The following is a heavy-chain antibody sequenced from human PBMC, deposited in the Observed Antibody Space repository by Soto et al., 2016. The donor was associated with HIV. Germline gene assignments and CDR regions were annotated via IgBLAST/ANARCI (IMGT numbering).Heavy chain of an antibody. V-gene: IGHV4-34*01. CDR2: SIIVEAP. CDR3: ARPPSSLRIFGVGYSMDV. Sequence: QVQLQQWGAGLLKPSETLSLTCAVYGGSFSDYYWSWIRQPPGKGWSGLGKSIIVEAPTTTRPSRVRVVISVDTSKKQFSLKLSSVTAADTAVYYCARPPSSLRIFGVGYSMDVWGKGPRSPSP. J-gene: IGHJ6*04. D-gene: IGHD3-3*01. CDR1: GGSFSDYY.